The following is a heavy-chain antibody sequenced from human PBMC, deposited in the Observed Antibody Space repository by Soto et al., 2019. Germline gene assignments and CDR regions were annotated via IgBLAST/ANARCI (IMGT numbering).Heavy chain of an antibody. V-gene: IGHV3-30*18. CDR3: AKGDIAAAGGDYYYYYGMDV. J-gene: IGHJ6*02. D-gene: IGHD6-13*01. Sequence: PGGSLRLSCAASGFTFSSYGMHWVRQAPGKGLEWVAVISYDGSNKYYADSVKGRFTISRDNSKNTLYLQMNSLRAEDTAVYYCAKGDIAAAGGDYYYYYGMDVWGQGTTVTVSS. CDR1: GFTFSSYG. CDR2: ISYDGSNK.